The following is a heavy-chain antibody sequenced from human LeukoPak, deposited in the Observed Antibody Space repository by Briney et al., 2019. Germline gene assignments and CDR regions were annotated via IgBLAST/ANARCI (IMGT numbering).Heavy chain of an antibody. J-gene: IGHJ5*02. CDR3: ARDREYSSSGLVWFDP. D-gene: IGHD6-6*01. CDR2: IYYTGST. CDR1: GGSISGYY. V-gene: IGHV4-59*01. Sequence: PSETLSLTCTVSGGSISGYYWSWIRQTPGKGLEWIGYIYYTGSTNYNPSLKSRVIISVDTSKNPSSLKVSSVTAADTAVYYCARDREYSSSGLVWFDPWGHGILVTVSS.